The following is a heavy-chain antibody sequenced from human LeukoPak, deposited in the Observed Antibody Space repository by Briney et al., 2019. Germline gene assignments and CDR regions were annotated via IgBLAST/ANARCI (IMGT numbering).Heavy chain of an antibody. CDR1: GFTFSSYS. Sequence: GGSLRLSCAASGFTFSSYSMNWVRQAPGKGLEWVSSISSSSSYIYYAAPVKRRFTISRDNAKNSLYLQMNSLRAEDTAVYCCARGGRPVTYSTHERGYYYYMDVWGKGTTVTVSS. CDR3: ARGGRPVTYSTHERGYYYYMDV. D-gene: IGHD6-13*01. CDR2: ISSSSSYI. V-gene: IGHV3-21*01. J-gene: IGHJ6*03.